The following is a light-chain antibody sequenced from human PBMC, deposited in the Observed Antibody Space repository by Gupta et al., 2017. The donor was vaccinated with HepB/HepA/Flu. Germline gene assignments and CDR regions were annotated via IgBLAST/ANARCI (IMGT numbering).Light chain of an antibody. V-gene: IGKV1-39*01. CDR1: QNIHKY. Sequence: DIQMTQSPSSLSASLGDRVTMTCRASQNIHKYLNWYQQKPGKAPSLLIYDASCWQGGVPSRFIGSGCGTEXSLPISXRQEEDFAAYYFQQNDGNLPLIFGXGTKVEIK. CDR3: QQNDGNLPLI. CDR2: DAS. J-gene: IGKJ1*01.